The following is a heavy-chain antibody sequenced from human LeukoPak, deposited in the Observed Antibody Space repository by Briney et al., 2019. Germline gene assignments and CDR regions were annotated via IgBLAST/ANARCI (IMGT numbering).Heavy chain of an antibody. CDR3: ASIPLNGAFDI. D-gene: IGHD2-21*01. V-gene: IGHV1-46*03. Sequence: ASVKVSCKASGYTFTSYYMHWVRQAPGQGLEWMGIINPSGGGTSYAQKFQGRVTMTRDASTSTVYMELSSLRSEDTAVYYCASIPLNGAFDIWGQGTMVTVSS. CDR2: INPSGGGT. J-gene: IGHJ3*02. CDR1: GYTFTSYY.